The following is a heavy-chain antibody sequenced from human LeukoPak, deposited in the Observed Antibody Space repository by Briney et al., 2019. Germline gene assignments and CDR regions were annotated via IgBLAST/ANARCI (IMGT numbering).Heavy chain of an antibody. J-gene: IGHJ4*02. D-gene: IGHD7-27*01. CDR2: TYYRSGWYN. CDR3: SRELAWGSADY. V-gene: IGHV6-1*01. Sequence: SQTLSLTCTISGDSVSSNSAAWGWIRQSPSKGLEWLGRTYYRSGWYNDYALSVKSLITINPETSTNQVSLKLTSVTREDTAVYYCSRELAWGSADYWGQGTLVTVS. CDR1: GDSVSSNSAA.